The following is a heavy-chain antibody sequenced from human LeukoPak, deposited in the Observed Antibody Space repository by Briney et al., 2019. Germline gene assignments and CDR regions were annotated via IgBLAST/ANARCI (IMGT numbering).Heavy chain of an antibody. CDR2: MDQDGSDK. V-gene: IGHV3-7*01. J-gene: IGHJ4*02. CDR3: ARDPSGSSSWVRFDY. D-gene: IGHD6-13*01. CDR1: GFTLSDYW. Sequence: GGSLRLSCAASGFTLSDYWMSWVRQAPGKGLEWVANMDQDGSDKNYVGSVKGRFTISRDDAKNSLYLQMNSLRAEDTAVYYCARDPSGSSSWVRFDYWGQGTLVTVSS.